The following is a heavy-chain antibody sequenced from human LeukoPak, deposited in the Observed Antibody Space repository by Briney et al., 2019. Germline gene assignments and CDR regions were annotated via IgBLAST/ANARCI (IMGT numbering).Heavy chain of an antibody. J-gene: IGHJ6*02. Sequence: GGSLRLSCAASGFTFSSYGMHWVRQAPGKGLEWVAVISYDGSNKYYADSVKGRFTISRDNSKNTLYLQMNSLRAEDTAVYYCAKDTANGSYYYYGMDVWGQGTTVTVSS. CDR3: AKDTANGSYYYYGMDV. CDR2: ISYDGSNK. D-gene: IGHD2-8*01. CDR1: GFTFSSYG. V-gene: IGHV3-30*18.